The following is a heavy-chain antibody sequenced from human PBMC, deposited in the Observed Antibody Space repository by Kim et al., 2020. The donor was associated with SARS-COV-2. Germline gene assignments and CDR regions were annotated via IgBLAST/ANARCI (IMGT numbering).Heavy chain of an antibody. CDR2: ISAYNGNT. CDR1: GYTFTSYG. V-gene: IGHV1-18*01. D-gene: IGHD3-22*01. J-gene: IGHJ4*02. CDR3: ARDGYYDSSGTLFDY. Sequence: ASVKVSCKSSGYTFTSYGISWVRQAPGQGLEWMGWISAYNGNTNYAQKLQGRVTMTTDTSTSTAYMELRSLRSDDTAVYYCARDGYYDSSGTLFDYWGQGTLVTVSS.